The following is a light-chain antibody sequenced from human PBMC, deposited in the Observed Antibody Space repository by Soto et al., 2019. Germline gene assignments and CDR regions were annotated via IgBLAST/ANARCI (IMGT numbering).Light chain of an antibody. V-gene: IGKV3-11*01. CDR1: QTISAY. Sequence: GLTQSPATLSLSPGEKATLSCRASQTISAYLAWYQHKPGQAPRLLIFDASHRASGVPPRFSGSGSGTDFTLTISSLEPEDFAIYYCQQRSYFPQYTFGQGTNLEI. CDR2: DAS. CDR3: QQRSYFPQYT. J-gene: IGKJ2*01.